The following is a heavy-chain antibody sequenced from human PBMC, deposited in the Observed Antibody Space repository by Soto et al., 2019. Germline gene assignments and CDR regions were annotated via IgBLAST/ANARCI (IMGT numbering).Heavy chain of an antibody. Sequence: SGPTLVNPTQTLTLTCTFSGFSLSTSGVGVGWIRQPPGKALEWLALIYWDDDKRYSPSLKSRLTITKDTSKNQVVLTMTNMDLVDTATYYCARIRPSRTDFDYWGQGTLVTVSS. J-gene: IGHJ4*02. V-gene: IGHV2-5*02. CDR2: IYWDDDK. CDR3: ARIRPSRTDFDY. D-gene: IGHD2-15*01. CDR1: GFSLSTSGVG.